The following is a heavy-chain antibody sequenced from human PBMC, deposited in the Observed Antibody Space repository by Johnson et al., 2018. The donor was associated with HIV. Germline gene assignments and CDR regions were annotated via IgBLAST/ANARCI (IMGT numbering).Heavy chain of an antibody. D-gene: IGHD1-1*01. V-gene: IGHV3-30-3*01. Sequence: QVQLVESGGGVVQPGRSLKLSCAASGFTFSSYAMHWVRQAPGKGLDWVAVISYDGSNKYYADSVKGRFTISRDNSKNTLYLQMNSLKTEDTAVYYCTTDRYAFDIWGQGTLVTVSS. CDR2: ISYDGSNK. CDR1: GFTFSSYA. CDR3: TTDRYAFDI. J-gene: IGHJ3*02.